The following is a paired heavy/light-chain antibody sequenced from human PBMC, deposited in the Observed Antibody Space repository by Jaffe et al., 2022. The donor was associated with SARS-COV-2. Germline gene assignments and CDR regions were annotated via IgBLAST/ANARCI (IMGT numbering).Heavy chain of an antibody. CDR3: ARDIVTGAAWDFDY. D-gene: IGHD1-1*01. CDR2: IKVDGSER. V-gene: IGHV3-7*01. CDR1: GFTLSNYW. Sequence: EVQLVESGGGLVQPGGSLRLSCAASGFTLSNYWMSWVRQAPGKGLEWVANIKVDGSERYYVDSVNGRFTISRDNAKNSLFLQMNSLRVEDTAVYFCARDIVTGAAWDFDYRGQGTPVTVSS. J-gene: IGHJ4*02.
Light chain of an antibody. CDR1: QSVSAN. J-gene: IGKJ3*01. CDR2: GVS. Sequence: EILMTQSPATLSVFPGERAILSCRTSQSVSANLAWYQQKPGQAPRLLFYGVSTRATGIPARFTGSGSGTEFTLTINGLQSDDFALYYCQQYDNWPRTFGPGTRVDMK. V-gene: IGKV3-15*01. CDR3: QQYDNWPRT.